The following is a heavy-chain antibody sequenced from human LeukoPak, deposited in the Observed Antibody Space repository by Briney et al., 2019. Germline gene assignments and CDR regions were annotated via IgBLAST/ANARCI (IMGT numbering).Heavy chain of an antibody. CDR1: GFTFSTYW. Sequence: SGGSLRLSCAASGFTFSTYWMNWYRQAPGKGLEWVGNINQDASEINYVDSVRGRFTISRDNAKNSLHLQMNSLRAEDTAVYYYATDRDNSDWQKRFDSWGQGTLVTVSS. J-gene: IGHJ4*02. CDR3: ATDRDNSDWQKRFDS. D-gene: IGHD2-21*02. CDR2: INQDASEI. V-gene: IGHV3-7*01.